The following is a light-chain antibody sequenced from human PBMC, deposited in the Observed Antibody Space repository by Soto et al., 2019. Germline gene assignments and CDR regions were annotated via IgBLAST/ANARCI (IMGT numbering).Light chain of an antibody. CDR2: AAS. V-gene: IGKV1-39*01. J-gene: IGKJ4*01. Sequence: DMEMTQSPLSLSASVGDRVTITCRASQSISNYLNWYQHKPGKVPNLLIYAASSLQSGVPTRFSGSGSGTDFTLTINSLQPEDFATYYCQQSYGTPLTFGGGTKIEIK. CDR1: QSISNY. CDR3: QQSYGTPLT.